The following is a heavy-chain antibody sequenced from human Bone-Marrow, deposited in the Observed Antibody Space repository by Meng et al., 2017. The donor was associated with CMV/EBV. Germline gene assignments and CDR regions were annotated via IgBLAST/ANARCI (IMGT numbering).Heavy chain of an antibody. J-gene: IGHJ4*01. Sequence: GFTFSGYYMSLLRQAPGKGLEWVSYISSSGSIINYGDSVKGRFTISRDNAKNSLYLQMNSLRAEDTAVYYCARGQGNCGGDCYSVNYWGHGTLVTVSS. CDR3: ARGQGNCGGDCYSVNY. CDR1: GFTFSGYY. V-gene: IGHV3-11*01. CDR2: ISSSGSII. D-gene: IGHD2-21*02.